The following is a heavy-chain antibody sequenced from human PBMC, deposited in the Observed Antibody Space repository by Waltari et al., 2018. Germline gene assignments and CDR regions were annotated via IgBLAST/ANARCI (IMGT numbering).Heavy chain of an antibody. D-gene: IGHD5-18*01. J-gene: IGHJ4*02. CDR2: IIPILGIA. CDR1: GGTFSSYT. Sequence: QVQLVQSGAEVKKPGSSVKVSCKASGGTFSSYTISWVRQAPGQGLEWMGRIIPILGIANYAQKCQGRVTITADKSTSTAYMELSSLRSEDTAVYYWASRGGYSYGYFDYWGQGTLVTVSS. V-gene: IGHV1-69*02. CDR3: ASRGGYSYGYFDY.